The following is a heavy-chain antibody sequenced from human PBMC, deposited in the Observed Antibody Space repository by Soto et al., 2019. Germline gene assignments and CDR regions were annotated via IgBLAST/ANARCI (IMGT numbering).Heavy chain of an antibody. CDR1: GYIFTTYS. CDR2: VDPRDGST. J-gene: IGHJ4*02. V-gene: IGHV1-46*01. D-gene: IGHD1-1*01. CDR3: ARVRSSVLEFDY. Sequence: QVQLVQSGAEMKRPGASVILSCKASGYIFTTYSIHWVRQTAGQGLEWMAKVDPRDGSTGYAQKFRGRVSMAWDTSTGTVSMEVSSLTSDDTTTYYCARVRSSVLEFDYWGQGTQVTVSS.